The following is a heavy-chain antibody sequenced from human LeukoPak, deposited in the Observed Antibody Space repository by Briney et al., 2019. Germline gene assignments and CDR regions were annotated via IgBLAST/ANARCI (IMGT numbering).Heavy chain of an antibody. V-gene: IGHV4-38-2*02. D-gene: IGHD2-2*01. J-gene: IGHJ4*02. CDR1: GYSISSGYY. CDR2: IYHSGST. CDR3: ARVLPAAIPFDY. Sequence: SETLSLTCTVSGYSISSGYYWGWIPQPPGKGLEWIGSIYHSGSTYYNPSLKSRVTISVDTSKNQFSLKLSSVTAADTAVYYCARVLPAAIPFDYWGQGTLVTVSS.